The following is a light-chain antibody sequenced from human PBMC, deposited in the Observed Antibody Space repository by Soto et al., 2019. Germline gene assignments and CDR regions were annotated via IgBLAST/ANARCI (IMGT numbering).Light chain of an antibody. V-gene: IGKV3-20*01. J-gene: IGKJ4*01. CDR3: QHYGSLVLT. Sequence: EIVLTQSPGTLSLSPGERATLSCRASQSVSSTYLAWYQQKPGQAPRLLIYGASSRATGIPDRFSGRGYGTHLALTISRLEPEDFSVYYCQHYGSLVLTCGGGTKVGIK. CDR2: GAS. CDR1: QSVSSTY.